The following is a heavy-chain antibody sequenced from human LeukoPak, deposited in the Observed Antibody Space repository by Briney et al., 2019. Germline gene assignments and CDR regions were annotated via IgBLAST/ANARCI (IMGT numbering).Heavy chain of an antibody. CDR2: IYHSGST. D-gene: IGHD3-10*01. Sequence: SETLSLTCTVSGYSIGSGYYWGWIRQPPGKGLEWIGSIYHSGSTYYNPSLKSRVTISVDTSKNQFSLKLSSVTAADTAVYYCARGGLWFGEYSNWFDPWGQGTLVTVSS. J-gene: IGHJ5*02. CDR1: GYSIGSGYY. V-gene: IGHV4-38-2*02. CDR3: ARGGLWFGEYSNWFDP.